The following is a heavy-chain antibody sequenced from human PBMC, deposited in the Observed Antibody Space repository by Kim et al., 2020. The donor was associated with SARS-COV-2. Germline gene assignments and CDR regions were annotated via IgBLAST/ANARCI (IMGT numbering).Heavy chain of an antibody. Sequence: GGSLRLSCAASGFTFSSYGMHWVSQAPGKGLEWVAVISYDGSNKYYADSVKGRFTISRDNSKNTLYLQMNSLRAEDTAVYYCSRESLTYYYDSSGLDYLG. CDR1: GFTFSSYG. CDR3: SRESLTYYYDSSGLDY. V-gene: IGHV3-33*05. CDR2: ISYDGSNK. D-gene: IGHD3-22*01. J-gene: IGHJ4*01.